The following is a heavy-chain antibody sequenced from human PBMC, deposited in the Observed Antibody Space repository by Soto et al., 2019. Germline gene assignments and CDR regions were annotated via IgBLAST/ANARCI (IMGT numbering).Heavy chain of an antibody. CDR3: ARAIAAAGKSSAVYYYYGMDV. CDR2: IYYSGST. D-gene: IGHD6-13*01. J-gene: IGHJ6*02. Sequence: SETLSLTCTVSGGSISSGGYYWSWIRQPPGKGLEWIGYIYYSGSTYYNPSLKSRVTISVDTSKNQFSLKLSSVTAADTAVYYCARAIAAAGKSSAVYYYYGMDVWGQGTTVTVSS. V-gene: IGHV4-30-4*01. CDR1: GGSISSGGYY.